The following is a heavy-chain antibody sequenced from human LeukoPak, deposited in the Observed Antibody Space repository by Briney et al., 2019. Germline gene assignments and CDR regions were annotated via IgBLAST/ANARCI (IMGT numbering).Heavy chain of an antibody. D-gene: IGHD3-9*01. CDR3: ARDFDYDILTGYPVMGY. Sequence: ASVKVSCKASGYTFTSYGISWVRQAPGQGLEWMGGISAYNGNTNYAQKLQGRVTMTTDTSTSTAYMELRSLRSDDTAVYYCARDFDYDILTGYPVMGYWGQGTLVTVSS. CDR1: GYTFTSYG. V-gene: IGHV1-18*01. CDR2: ISAYNGNT. J-gene: IGHJ4*02.